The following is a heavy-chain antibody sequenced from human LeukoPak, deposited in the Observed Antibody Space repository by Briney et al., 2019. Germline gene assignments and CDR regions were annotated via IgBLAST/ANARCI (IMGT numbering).Heavy chain of an antibody. CDR2: IYYSGST. CDR3: AGNSYGNYYFDY. CDR1: GGSISSYY. D-gene: IGHD5-18*01. V-gene: IGHV4-59*01. J-gene: IGHJ4*02. Sequence: SETLSLTCTVSGGSISSYYWSWIRQPPGKGLEWIGYIYYSGSTNYNPSLKSRVTISVDTSKNQFSLKLSSVTAADTAVYYCAGNSYGNYYFDYWGQGTLVTVSS.